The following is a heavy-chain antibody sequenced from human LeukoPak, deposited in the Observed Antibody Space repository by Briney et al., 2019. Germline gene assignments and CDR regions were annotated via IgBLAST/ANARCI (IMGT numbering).Heavy chain of an antibody. CDR1: GGSISNYY. V-gene: IGHV4-59*01. J-gene: IGHJ4*02. CDR3: ARGFDSKSTYFDY. CDR2: IYYSGTT. D-gene: IGHD5-12*01. Sequence: PSETLSLTCTVSGGSISNYYWNWLRQPPGKGLEWVGYIYYSGTTNNNPSLKSRVTMSLDTSKNQFSLRVTSVTAADTAVYYCARGFDSKSTYFDYWGQGTLVTVSS.